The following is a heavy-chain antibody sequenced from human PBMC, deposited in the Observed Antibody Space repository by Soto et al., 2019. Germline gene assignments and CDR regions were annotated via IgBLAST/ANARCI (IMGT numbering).Heavy chain of an antibody. D-gene: IGHD1-1*01. J-gene: IGHJ4*02. CDR1: GYSIRSRSYY. CDR2: IYYNGNT. Sequence: TETLSITCRVSGYSIRSRSYYGGWIPQPPGKGLEWIGNIYYNGNTFYNPSLKSRVTISVDTSKNQFSLKLSSVTAADTAVYYCARHGPLSNNWNQLDYWGQGTLVTVSS. CDR3: ARHGPLSNNWNQLDY. V-gene: IGHV4-39*01.